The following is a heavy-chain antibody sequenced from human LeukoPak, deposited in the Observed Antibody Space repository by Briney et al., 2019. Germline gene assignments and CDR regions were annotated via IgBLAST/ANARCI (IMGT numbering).Heavy chain of an antibody. CDR2: ISSSSNSI. V-gene: IGHV3-48*02. CDR1: GFTFSNYA. CDR3: AKDSGAARPFDC. Sequence: GGSLRLSCAASGFTFSNYAMNWVRQAPGKGLEWVSYISSSSNSIHYADSVRGRFAVSRDNAKNSLYLQMNSLGHEDSAVYYCAKDSGAARPFDCWGQGTLVTVSS. D-gene: IGHD6-6*01. J-gene: IGHJ4*02.